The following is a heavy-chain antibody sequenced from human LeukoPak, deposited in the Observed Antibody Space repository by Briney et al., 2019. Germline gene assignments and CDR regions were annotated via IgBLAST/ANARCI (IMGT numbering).Heavy chain of an antibody. J-gene: IGHJ4*02. V-gene: IGHV3-23*01. CDR1: GFTFSSYR. CDR2: INNRGSST. Sequence: PGGSLRLSCAASGFTFSSYRMNWVRQAPGEGLEWLSAINNRGSSTYYAGSVKDRFTISRGNSENTLYLQMNSLTVDDTAVYFCAKERQTGDYFTSDYWGQGTLVTVSS. CDR3: AKERQTGDYFTSDY. D-gene: IGHD4-17*01.